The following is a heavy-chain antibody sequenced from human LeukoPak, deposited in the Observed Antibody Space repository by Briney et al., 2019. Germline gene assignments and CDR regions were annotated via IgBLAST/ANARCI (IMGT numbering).Heavy chain of an antibody. V-gene: IGHV5-51*01. CDR2: IYPGDSDT. CDR3: ARHTYDSSGYVDY. Sequence: GESLKISCKGSGYSFTSYWIGLVRQMPGKGLEWMGIIYPGDSDTRYSPSFQGQVTISADKSISTAYLQWSSLKASDTAMYYCARHTYDSSGYVDYWGQGTLVTVSS. D-gene: IGHD3-22*01. CDR1: GYSFTSYW. J-gene: IGHJ4*02.